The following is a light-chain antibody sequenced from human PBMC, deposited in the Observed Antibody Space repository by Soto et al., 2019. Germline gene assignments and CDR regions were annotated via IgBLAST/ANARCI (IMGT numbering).Light chain of an antibody. V-gene: IGKV1-6*01. CDR3: QQTYTIPEIT. Sequence: AIQMTQSPSSLSASVGDRVTITCRASQGIRNDLAWYQQKPGKAPKVLIYAASSLPSGVPSRFSGSASGTDFTLTISSLQPEDFAIYYCQQTYTIPEITFGQGTRLEIK. J-gene: IGKJ5*01. CDR1: QGIRND. CDR2: AAS.